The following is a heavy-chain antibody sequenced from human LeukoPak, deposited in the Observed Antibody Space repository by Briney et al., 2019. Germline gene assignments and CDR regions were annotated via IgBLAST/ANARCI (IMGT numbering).Heavy chain of an antibody. D-gene: IGHD6-19*01. CDR2: ISSSGSTI. J-gene: IGHJ5*02. Sequence: GGSLRLSCAASGFTFSSYGMHWVRQAPGKGLEWVSYISSSGSTIYYADSVKGRFTISRDNAKNSLYLQMNSLRAEDTAVYYCARGKSGSSGWYRGGYNWFDPWGQGTLVTVPS. V-gene: IGHV3-48*04. CDR3: ARGKSGSSGWYRGGYNWFDP. CDR1: GFTFSSYG.